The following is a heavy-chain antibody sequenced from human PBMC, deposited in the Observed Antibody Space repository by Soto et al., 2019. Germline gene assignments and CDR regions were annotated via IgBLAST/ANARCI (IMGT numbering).Heavy chain of an antibody. J-gene: IGHJ2*01. CDR2: MNPNSGKA. V-gene: IGHV1-8*01. Sequence: QVQLVQSGAEVKKPGASVKVSCKASGYTFTSYDINWVRQAAGQGLEWIGWMNPNSGKAVYAQKFQGRVTIAGNTSISTAYMELCSLRSDDTAVYFCARGLVVVSATYWYFDLWGRGTLVTVSS. CDR3: ARGLVVVSATYWYFDL. D-gene: IGHD2-15*01. CDR1: GYTFTSYD.